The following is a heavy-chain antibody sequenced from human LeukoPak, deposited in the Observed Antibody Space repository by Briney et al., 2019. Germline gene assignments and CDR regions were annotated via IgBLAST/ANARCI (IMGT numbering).Heavy chain of an antibody. CDR2: ISYDGSNK. D-gene: IGHD7-27*01. V-gene: IGHV3-30*18. CDR1: GFTFSSYG. CDR3: AKDIKTNWATYYGMDV. J-gene: IGHJ6*02. Sequence: PGRSLRLSCAASGFTFSSYGMHWVRQAPGKGLEWVAVISYDGSNKYYADSVKGRFTISRDNSKNTLYLQMNSLRAEDTAVYYCAKDIKTNWATYYGMDVWGQGTTVTVSS.